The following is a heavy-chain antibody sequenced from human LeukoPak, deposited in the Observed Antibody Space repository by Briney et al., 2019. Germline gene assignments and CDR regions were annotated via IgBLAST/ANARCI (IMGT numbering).Heavy chain of an antibody. D-gene: IGHD6-13*01. CDR1: GGSISSYY. J-gene: IGHJ4*02. CDR2: IYYSGST. Sequence: SETLSLTCTVSGGSISSYYWRWIRQPPGKGLEWIGYIYYSGSTNYNPSLKSRVTISVDTSKNQFSLKLSSVTAADTAVYYYARAALGYSSSWFDYWGQGTLVTVSS. V-gene: IGHV4-59*01. CDR3: ARAALGYSSSWFDY.